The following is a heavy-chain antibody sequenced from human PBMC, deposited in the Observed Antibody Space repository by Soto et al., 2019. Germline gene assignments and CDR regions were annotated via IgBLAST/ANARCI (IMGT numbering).Heavy chain of an antibody. CDR1: GFTFSSYS. CDR3: ARDMDDFWSGYQLDY. V-gene: IGHV3-48*02. Sequence: GGSLRLSCAASGFTFSSYSMNWVRQAPGKGLEWVSYISSSSSTIYYADSVKGRFTISRDNAKNSLYLQMNSLRDEDTAVYYCARDMDDFWSGYQLDYWGQGTLVTVSS. CDR2: ISSSSSTI. D-gene: IGHD3-3*01. J-gene: IGHJ4*02.